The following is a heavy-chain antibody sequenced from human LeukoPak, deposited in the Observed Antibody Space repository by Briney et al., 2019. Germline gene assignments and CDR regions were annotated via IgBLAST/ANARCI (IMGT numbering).Heavy chain of an antibody. D-gene: IGHD1-26*01. CDR1: GFTVSNNR. J-gene: IGHJ1*01. V-gene: IGHV3-53*01. CDR3: VREREGSNSEH. CDR2: IYSDGNT. Sequence: GGSLRLSCAASGFTVSNNRLSWVRQAPGMGLGWVSTIYSDGNTYYPDSVKGRFTISRDGSKNTLYLQLNSLRTEDTAIYYCVREREGSNSEHWGQGTLVTVSS.